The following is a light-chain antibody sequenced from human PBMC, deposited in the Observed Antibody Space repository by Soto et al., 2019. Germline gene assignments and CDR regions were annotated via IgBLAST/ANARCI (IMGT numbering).Light chain of an antibody. CDR3: QQYGSSPWG. Sequence: DIVLTQSPGTLSLSPGERATLYCRASQSVSSNHLAWYQQKPGQAPRLLIYGGSSRATGIPDRFSGSGSGTDFTLTISRLEPEDFAVYYCQQYGSSPWGFGQGTKVDI. V-gene: IGKV3-20*01. CDR2: GGS. J-gene: IGKJ1*01. CDR1: QSVSSNH.